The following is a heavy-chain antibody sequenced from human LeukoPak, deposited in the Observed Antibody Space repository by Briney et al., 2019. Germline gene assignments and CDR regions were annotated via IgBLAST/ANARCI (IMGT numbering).Heavy chain of an antibody. D-gene: IGHD3-16*02. J-gene: IGHJ3*02. CDR2: IKQDGSEK. CDR1: GFTFSSYW. CDR3: ARDGAPGDDYVWGSYRYNKAFDI. Sequence: GGSLRLSCAASGFTFSSYWMSWVRQAPGKGLEWVANIKQDGSEKYYVDSVKGRFTISRDNAKNSLYLQMNSLRAEDTAVYYCARDGAPGDDYVWGSYRYNKAFDIWGQGTMVTVSS. V-gene: IGHV3-7*01.